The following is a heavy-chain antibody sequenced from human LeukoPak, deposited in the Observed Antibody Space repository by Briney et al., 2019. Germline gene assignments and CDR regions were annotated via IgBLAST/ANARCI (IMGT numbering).Heavy chain of an antibody. CDR2: ISSSGSTI. D-gene: IGHD3-10*01. J-gene: IGHJ4*02. CDR3: ARSRYGSYFDY. CDR1: GFTLSSYE. Sequence: PGGSLRLSCAASGFTLSSYEMNWVRQAPGKGLEWVSYISSSGSTIYYADSVKGRFTISRDNAKNSLYLQMNSLGAEDTAVYYCARSRYGSYFDYWGQGTLVTVSS. V-gene: IGHV3-48*03.